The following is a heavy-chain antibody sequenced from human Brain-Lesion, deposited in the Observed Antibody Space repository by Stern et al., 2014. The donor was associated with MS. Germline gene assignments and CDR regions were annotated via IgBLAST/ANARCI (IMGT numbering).Heavy chain of an antibody. V-gene: IGHV4-61*02. CDR1: GGSISSGGYY. CDR3: ARGRVVPGFQYYATDV. Sequence: QVQLVQSGPGLVKPSQTLSLSCTVSGGSISSGGYYWSWIRQPAGKGLEWIGRIFNRGSTSYNPSLKSGVTITIDPSKNQFSLGLNSMTAADTAVYYCARGRVVPGFQYYATDVWGQGTTVIVSS. J-gene: IGHJ6*02. D-gene: IGHD2-2*01. CDR2: IFNRGST.